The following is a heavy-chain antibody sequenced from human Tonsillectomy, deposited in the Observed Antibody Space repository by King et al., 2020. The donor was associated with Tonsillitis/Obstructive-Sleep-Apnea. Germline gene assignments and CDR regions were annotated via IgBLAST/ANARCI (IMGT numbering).Heavy chain of an antibody. V-gene: IGHV3-30*01. CDR1: GFTFSSYA. J-gene: IGHJ4*02. CDR2: ISHDGSNK. Sequence: VQLVESGGGVVQPGRSLRLSCAASGFTFSSYAMHWVRQAPGKGLEWVAVISHDGSNKYYADSVKGRFTISRDNSKNTLYLQMNSLRAEDTAVYYCASPYYDYSWGSYRLDYWGQGTLVTVSS. CDR3: ASPYYDYSWGSYRLDY. D-gene: IGHD3-16*02.